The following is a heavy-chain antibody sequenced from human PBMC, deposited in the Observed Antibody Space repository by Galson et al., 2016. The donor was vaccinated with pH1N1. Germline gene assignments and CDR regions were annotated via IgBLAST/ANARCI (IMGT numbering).Heavy chain of an antibody. J-gene: IGHJ4*02. CDR1: GGTPTFSSYG. D-gene: IGHD3-10*01. CDR3: ARGLDYYGSGYYVI. Sequence: SVKVSCKASGGTPTFSSYGISWVRQAPGQGLEWMGSIITMFGTPNYAQKFQGRLTITADASTSTAYMELSSLRSEDTAIYYCARGLDYYGSGYYVIWGQGTQVTVSS. CDR2: IITMFGTP. V-gene: IGHV1-69*13.